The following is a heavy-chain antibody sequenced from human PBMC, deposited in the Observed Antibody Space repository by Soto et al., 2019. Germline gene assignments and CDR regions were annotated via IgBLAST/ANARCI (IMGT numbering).Heavy chain of an antibody. CDR1: GSTVSSNS. CDR3: ANQRGGYDRDFDY. D-gene: IGHD5-12*01. J-gene: IGHJ4*02. V-gene: IGHV3-66*01. Sequence: VQLVESGGGLVQPGGSLRLSCAASGSTVSSNSTSWVRQAPGKGLEWVSVIYSGGSTYYADSVKGRFTISRDNSKNTLYLQMNSLRAEDTAVYYCANQRGGYDRDFDYWGQGTLVTVSS. CDR2: IYSGGST.